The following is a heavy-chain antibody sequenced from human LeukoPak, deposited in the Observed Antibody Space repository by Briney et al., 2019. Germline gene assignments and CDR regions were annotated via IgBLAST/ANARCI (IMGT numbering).Heavy chain of an antibody. D-gene: IGHD4-17*01. CDR3: ARVPTYGDYVANG. V-gene: IGHV3-21*01. CDR1: GFTFSSYS. CDR2: ISGSSSYI. J-gene: IGHJ4*02. Sequence: GGSLRLSCAAPGFTFSSYSMNWVRQAPGKGLEWVSFISGSSSYIYYADSVKGRFTISRDNAKNSLYLQMNSLRAEDTAVYYCARVPTYGDYVANGWGQGTLVTVSS.